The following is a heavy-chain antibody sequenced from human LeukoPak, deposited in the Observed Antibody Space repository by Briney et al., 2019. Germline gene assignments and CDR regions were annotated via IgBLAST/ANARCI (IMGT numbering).Heavy chain of an antibody. D-gene: IGHD1-1*01. CDR3: ARDIWNLNFALDY. Sequence: GGSLRLSCAASGFTFSDYYMSWIRQAPGKGLEWVSYISSSGSTIYYADSVKGRFTISRDNAKNSLYLQMNSLRAEDTAVYYCARDIWNLNFALDYWGQGTLVTVSS. J-gene: IGHJ4*02. CDR2: ISSSGSTI. V-gene: IGHV3-11*04. CDR1: GFTFSDYY.